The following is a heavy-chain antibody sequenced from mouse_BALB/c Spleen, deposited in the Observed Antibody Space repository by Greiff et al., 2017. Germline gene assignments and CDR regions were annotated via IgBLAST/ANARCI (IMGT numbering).Heavy chain of an antibody. CDR3: AIVEGYFDV. Sequence: EVQLVESGGGLVQPGGSLKLSCAASGFTFSSYGMSWVRQTPDKRLELVATINSNGGSTYYPDSVKGRFTISRDNAKNTLYLQMSSLKSEDTAMYYCAIVEGYFDVWGAGTTVTVSS. J-gene: IGHJ1*01. V-gene: IGHV5-6-3*01. CDR2: INSNGGST. CDR1: GFTFSSYG.